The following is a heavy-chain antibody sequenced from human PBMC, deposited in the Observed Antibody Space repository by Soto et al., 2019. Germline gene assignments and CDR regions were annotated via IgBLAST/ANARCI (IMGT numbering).Heavy chain of an antibody. CDR2: IYYSGST. CDR1: GGSISSSSYY. V-gene: IGHV4-39*01. CDR3: ASQFLWELRPDAFDI. J-gene: IGHJ3*02. Sequence: SETLSLTCTVSGGSISSSSYYWGWIRQPPGKGLEWIGSIYYSGSTYYNPSLKSRVTISVDTSKNQFSLKLSSVTAADTAVYYCASQFLWELRPDAFDIWGQGTMVTVSS. D-gene: IGHD1-26*01.